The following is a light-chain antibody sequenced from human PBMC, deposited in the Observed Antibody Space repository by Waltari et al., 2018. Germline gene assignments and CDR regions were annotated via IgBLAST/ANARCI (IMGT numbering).Light chain of an antibody. V-gene: IGLV4-69*01. CDR1: SGHSSNV. CDR2: VNSDGSH. CDR3: QTGGHGTWV. Sequence: QLVVTQSPSASAALGAWVKLTCTLSSGHSSNVIAWLQQQPEKGPRYLMQVNSDGSHSRGDEIPDRFSGSSSGAERYLTISSLQAEDEAVYYCQTGGHGTWVFGGGTKLTVL. J-gene: IGLJ3*02.